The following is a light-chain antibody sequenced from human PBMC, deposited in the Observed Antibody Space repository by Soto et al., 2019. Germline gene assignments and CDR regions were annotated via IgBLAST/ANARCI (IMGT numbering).Light chain of an antibody. CDR2: DVS. CDR3: CSYAGSYTLTV. Sequence: QSALTQPRSVSGSPGQSVTISCTGTSSDVGGYNYVSWYQQYPGKAPKLIIYDVSKRPSGVPDRFSGSKSGNTASLTISGPQAQDEADYYYCSYAGSYTLTVFGTGTKLTVL. CDR1: SSDVGGYNY. V-gene: IGLV2-11*01. J-gene: IGLJ3*02.